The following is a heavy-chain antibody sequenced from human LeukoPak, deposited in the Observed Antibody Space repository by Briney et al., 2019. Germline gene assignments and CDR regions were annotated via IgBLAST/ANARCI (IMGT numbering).Heavy chain of an antibody. CDR3: AKDSSSGSYYRWGNYFDY. V-gene: IGHV3-23*01. D-gene: IGHD3-10*01. Sequence: GGSLRLSCAASGFTFSSYAMSWVRQAPGKGLEWVSAISGSGGSTYYADSVKGRFTISRDNSKNTLYLQMNSLRAEDTAVYYCAKDSSSGSYYRWGNYFDYWGQGTLVTVSS. J-gene: IGHJ4*02. CDR2: ISGSGGST. CDR1: GFTFSSYA.